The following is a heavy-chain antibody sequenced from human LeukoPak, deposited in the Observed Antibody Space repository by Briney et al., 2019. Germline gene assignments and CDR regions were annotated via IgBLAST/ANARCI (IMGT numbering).Heavy chain of an antibody. CDR3: ARVSYDSSGYRY. J-gene: IGHJ4*02. D-gene: IGHD3-22*01. CDR1: GFTFSSYW. Sequence: GSLRLSCAASGFTFSSYWMQWVRQAPGKGLVWVSRINGDESYTSYADSVKGRFTISRDNAENTLYLQMNSLRAEDTAVYYCARVSYDSSGYRYWGQGTLVTVSS. V-gene: IGHV3-74*01. CDR2: INGDESYT.